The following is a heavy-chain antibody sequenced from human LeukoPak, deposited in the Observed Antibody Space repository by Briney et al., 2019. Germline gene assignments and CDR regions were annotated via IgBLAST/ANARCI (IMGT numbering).Heavy chain of an antibody. CDR1: GFTFSSYS. D-gene: IGHD3-10*02. J-gene: IGHJ5*02. CDR3: ARDPFRRITMTGETFDP. Sequence: GGSLRLSCAASGFTFSSYSMNWVRQAPGKGLEWVSSISSSSSYIYYADSVKGRFTISRDNAKNSLYLQMNSLRAEDTAVYYCARDPFRRITMTGETFDPWGQGTLVTVSS. CDR2: ISSSSSYI. V-gene: IGHV3-21*01.